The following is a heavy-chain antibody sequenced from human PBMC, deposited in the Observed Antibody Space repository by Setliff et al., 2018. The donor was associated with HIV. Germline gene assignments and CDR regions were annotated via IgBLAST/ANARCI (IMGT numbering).Heavy chain of an antibody. CDR3: ATDGIGGWLRPMPDY. J-gene: IGHJ4*02. CDR1: GGSVYTASYY. D-gene: IGHD5-12*01. CDR2: FYFGRTT. V-gene: IGHV4-39*07. Sequence: SETLSLTCTVSGGSVYTASYYWAWVRQPPGKGLEWIGTFYFGRTTYYNPSLESRVTLSVDTAKNQLSLKVTSVTAAEDTAVYYCATDGIGGWLRPMPDYWGQGTQVTVSS.